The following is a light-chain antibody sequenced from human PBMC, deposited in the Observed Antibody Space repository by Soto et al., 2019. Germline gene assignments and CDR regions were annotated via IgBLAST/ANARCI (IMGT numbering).Light chain of an antibody. Sequence: SYELTQPPSVSVSPGQTATITCSGAGLGSKFACWYQQKPVQSPVLVIYQDNKRPSGIPERFSGSNSGNTATLTISGTQPMDEDDYYCQAWDIRVFGGGTKLTVL. V-gene: IGLV3-1*01. CDR3: QAWDIRV. CDR2: QDN. J-gene: IGLJ3*02. CDR1: GLGSKF.